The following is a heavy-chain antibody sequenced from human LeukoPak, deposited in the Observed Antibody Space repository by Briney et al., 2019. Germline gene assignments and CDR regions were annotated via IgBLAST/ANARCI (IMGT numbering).Heavy chain of an antibody. V-gene: IGHV3-7*01. CDR1: GFTFSSYW. D-gene: IGHD3-9*01. Sequence: GGSLRLSCAASGFTFSSYWMSWVRQAPGKGLEWVANIKQDGSEKYYVDSVKGRFTISRDNAKNSLYLQMNSLRAEDTAVYYCAREGYDILTAYYIRNFYFDYWGQGTLVTVSS. J-gene: IGHJ4*02. CDR2: IKQDGSEK. CDR3: AREGYDILTAYYIRNFYFDY.